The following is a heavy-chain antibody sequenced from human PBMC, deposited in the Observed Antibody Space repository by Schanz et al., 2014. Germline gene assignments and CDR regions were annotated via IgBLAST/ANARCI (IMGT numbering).Heavy chain of an antibody. CDR1: GFTFSNSW. Sequence: EVQLVESGGGLVQPGGSLRLSCVASGFTFSNSWMTWVRQAPGKGLEWVANIKQDESEKYYVDSVKGRFTISRDNAKNSLFLHMNSLRAEDTAVYYCVRDMLHRVYDSGSPWGQGTLVTVSS. CDR2: IKQDESEK. D-gene: IGHD3-10*01. V-gene: IGHV3-7*04. J-gene: IGHJ5*02. CDR3: VRDMLHRVYDSGSP.